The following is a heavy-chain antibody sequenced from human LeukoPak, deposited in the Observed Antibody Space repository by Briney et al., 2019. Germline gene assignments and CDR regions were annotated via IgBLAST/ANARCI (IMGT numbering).Heavy chain of an antibody. J-gene: IGHJ4*02. V-gene: IGHV3-21*01. Sequence: GGSPRLSCAASGFTFSSYSMTWVRQAPGKGPEWVSSISSSSSYIYYADSVKGRFTISRDNAKNSLYLQMNSLRAEDTAVYYCARTWSGYYNFDYWGQGTLATVSS. D-gene: IGHD3-3*01. CDR1: GFTFSSYS. CDR3: ARTWSGYYNFDY. CDR2: ISSSSSYI.